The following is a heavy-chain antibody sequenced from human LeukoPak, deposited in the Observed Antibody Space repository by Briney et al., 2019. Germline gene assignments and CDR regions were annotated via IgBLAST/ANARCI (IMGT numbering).Heavy chain of an antibody. D-gene: IGHD5-24*01. CDR3: AREKMTTLDY. CDR2: IGVGGGDT. V-gene: IGHV3-23*01. CDR1: GFAFSSHA. Sequence: PGGSLRLSCAASGFAFSSHAMSWVRQAPGKGLEWVSGIGVGGGDTYYADSVKGRFTISRDNSKNTLYLQMNSLRAEDTAVYYCAREKMTTLDYWGQGTLVTVSS. J-gene: IGHJ4*02.